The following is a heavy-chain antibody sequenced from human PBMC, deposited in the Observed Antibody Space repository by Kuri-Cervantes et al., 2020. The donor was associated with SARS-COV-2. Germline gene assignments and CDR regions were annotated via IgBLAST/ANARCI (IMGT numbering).Heavy chain of an antibody. CDR3: VRDGDHWNFDY. Sequence: ETLSLTCAASGFTFSSYWIHWVRQAPGKGLVWVSRINPDGSYTNNADSVKGRFTLSRDNAKNMLFLQMNSLRAEDTAVYYCVRDGDHWNFDYWGQGTRVTVSS. J-gene: IGHJ4*02. D-gene: IGHD1-1*01. CDR1: GFTFSSYW. V-gene: IGHV3-74*01. CDR2: INPDGSYT.